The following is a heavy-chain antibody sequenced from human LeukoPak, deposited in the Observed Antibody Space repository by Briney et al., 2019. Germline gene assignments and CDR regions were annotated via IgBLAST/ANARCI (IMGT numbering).Heavy chain of an antibody. V-gene: IGHV3-21*01. Sequence: GSLRLSCAASGFTFSSYSMNWVRQAPGRGLEWVSSINSSSSYIYYADSLKGRFTISRDNAKNSLYLQMNSLRAEDTAVYYCARVINMVRGVIAIVFDYWGQGTLVTVSS. D-gene: IGHD3-10*01. CDR3: ARVINMVRGVIAIVFDY. CDR2: INSSSSYI. J-gene: IGHJ4*02. CDR1: GFTFSSYS.